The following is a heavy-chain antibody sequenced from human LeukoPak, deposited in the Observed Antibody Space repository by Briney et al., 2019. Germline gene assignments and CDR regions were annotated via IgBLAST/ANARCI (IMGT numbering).Heavy chain of an antibody. CDR1: GVTLSNYY. Sequence: KAGGSLRLSCTASGVTLSNYYMTWIRQAPGKGLESISYISNIGGTTWYADSVRGRFTISRDNPKNSLYLQMNSLTVEDTAVYYCASDISNKGFDYWGQGTLVTVSS. CDR3: ASDISNKGFDY. J-gene: IGHJ4*02. CDR2: ISNIGGTT. V-gene: IGHV3-11*04. D-gene: IGHD3-3*02.